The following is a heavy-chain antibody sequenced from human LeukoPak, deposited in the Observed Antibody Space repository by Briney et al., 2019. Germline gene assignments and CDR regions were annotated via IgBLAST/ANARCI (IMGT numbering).Heavy chain of an antibody. CDR1: GGSISSSSYY. Sequence: KPSETLSLTCTVSGGSISSSSYYWGWIRQPPGKGLEGIESMYYSGSTYYNPSLKSRVTISVDTSKNQFSLKLSSVTAPDTAVYYCARHEDRNWYFDHWGQGTLVTVSS. J-gene: IGHJ4*02. D-gene: IGHD1-1*01. V-gene: IGHV4-39*01. CDR3: ARHEDRNWYFDH. CDR2: MYYSGST.